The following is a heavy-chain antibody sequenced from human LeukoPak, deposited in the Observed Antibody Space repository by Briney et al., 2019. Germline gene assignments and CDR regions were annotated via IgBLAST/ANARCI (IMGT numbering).Heavy chain of an antibody. CDR2: VYLSVST. Sequence: PSETLSLTCAVSGGFISSRYWWRWVRQTPGKGLEWSGEVYLSVSTNYYPSLKSRVTISIEKSKNQFSLKLSSVTAADTAVYYCAGAYCGGDCYPGRAFDIWGQGTMVTVSS. CDR1: GGFISSRYW. CDR3: AGAYCGGDCYPGRAFDI. V-gene: IGHV4-4*02. D-gene: IGHD2-21*02. J-gene: IGHJ3*02.